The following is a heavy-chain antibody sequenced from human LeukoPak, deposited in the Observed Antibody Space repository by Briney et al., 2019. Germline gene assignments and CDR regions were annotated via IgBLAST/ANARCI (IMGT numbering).Heavy chain of an antibody. CDR2: IYYSGST. CDR1: GGSISSGGYY. J-gene: IGHJ4*02. D-gene: IGHD6-6*01. CDR3: ARHSSSSIKFNY. V-gene: IGHV4-61*08. Sequence: SETLSLTCTVSGGSISSGGYYWSWIRQHPGKGLEWIGYIYYSGSTNYNPSLKSRVTISVDTSRNQFSLKLNSVTAADTAVYYCARHSSSSIKFNYWGQGTLVTVSS.